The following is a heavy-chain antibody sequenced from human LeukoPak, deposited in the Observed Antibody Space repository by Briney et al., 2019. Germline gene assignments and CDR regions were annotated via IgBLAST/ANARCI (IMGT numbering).Heavy chain of an antibody. CDR3: ARGYSSSWYFNWFDP. D-gene: IGHD6-13*01. Sequence: SETLSLTCAVPGGSISSGGYSWSWIRQPPGKGLEWIGYIYYSGSTYYNPSLKSRVTISVDTSKNQFSLKLSSVTAADTAVYYCARGYSSSWYFNWFDPWGQGTLVTVSS. CDR1: GGSISSGGYS. CDR2: IYYSGST. J-gene: IGHJ5*02. V-gene: IGHV4-30-4*07.